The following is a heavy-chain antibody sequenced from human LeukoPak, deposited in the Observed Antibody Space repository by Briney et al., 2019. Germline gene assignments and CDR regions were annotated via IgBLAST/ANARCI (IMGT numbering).Heavy chain of an antibody. J-gene: IGHJ4*02. Sequence: ASVKVSCKASGGTFNRYAISWVRQAPGQGLEWMGGIIPIFGTANYAQKFQGRVTITADESTSTAYMEVSSLRSEDTAVYYCARAYSGYDFFDYWGQGILVTVSS. CDR2: IIPIFGTA. CDR1: GGTFNRYA. CDR3: ARAYSGYDFFDY. V-gene: IGHV1-69*13. D-gene: IGHD5-12*01.